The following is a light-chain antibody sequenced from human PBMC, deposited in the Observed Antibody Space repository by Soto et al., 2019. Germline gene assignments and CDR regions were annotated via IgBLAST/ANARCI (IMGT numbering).Light chain of an antibody. CDR1: SGYSSYA. CDR2: VNSDGSH. CDR3: QTWGSGTLV. V-gene: IGLV4-69*01. J-gene: IGLJ2*01. Sequence: QPVLTQSPSVSASLGASVKLTCTLSSGYSSYAIAWHQQQPEKGPRYLMKVNSDGSHNKGDGIPDRFSGSGSGAERYLTISSLQSEDEADYYCQTWGSGTLVFGGGTKLTVL.